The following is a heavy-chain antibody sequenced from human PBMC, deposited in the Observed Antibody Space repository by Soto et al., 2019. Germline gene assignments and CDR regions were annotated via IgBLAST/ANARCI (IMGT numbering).Heavy chain of an antibody. CDR3: ARDQWFCISTSCYSYYYGMDV. Sequence: GGSLRLSRRAAGLKCGGYGRNWVRQKPGKGLEWVSYISSSSSTIYYADSVKGRFTISRDNAKNSLYLQMNSLRDEDTAVYYCARDQWFCISTSCYSYYYGMDVWGQGTTVTVSS. CDR2: ISSSSSTI. D-gene: IGHD2-2*02. V-gene: IGHV3-48*02. CDR1: GLKCGGYG. J-gene: IGHJ6*02.